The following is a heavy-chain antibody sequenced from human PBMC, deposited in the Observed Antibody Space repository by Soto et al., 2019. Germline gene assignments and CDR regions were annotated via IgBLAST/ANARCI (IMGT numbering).Heavy chain of an antibody. CDR1: GGTFSSYA. CDR3: ASIAVAGTPESYYGMDV. J-gene: IGHJ6*02. V-gene: IGHV1-69*13. D-gene: IGHD6-19*01. CDR2: IIPIFGTA. Sequence: SVKVSGKEPGGTFSSYAISWVREAPGQGLEWMGGIIPIFGTANYAQKFQGRVTITADESTSTAYMELSSLRSEDTAVYYCASIAVAGTPESYYGMDVWGQGTTVTVSS.